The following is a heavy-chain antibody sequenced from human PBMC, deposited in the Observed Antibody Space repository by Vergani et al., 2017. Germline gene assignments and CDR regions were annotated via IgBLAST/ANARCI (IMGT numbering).Heavy chain of an antibody. J-gene: IGHJ4*02. V-gene: IGHV4-30-4*01. CDR1: GGSISSGDYY. D-gene: IGHD3-10*01. Sequence: QVQLQESGPGLVKPSQTLSLTCTVSGGSISSGDYYWSWIRQPPGKGLDWIGYIYYSGSTYYNPSLKSRVTISVDTSKNQFSLKLSSVTAADTAVYYCAGFPLYYGSGSSLDYWGQGTLVTVSS. CDR3: AGFPLYYGSGSSLDY. CDR2: IYYSGST.